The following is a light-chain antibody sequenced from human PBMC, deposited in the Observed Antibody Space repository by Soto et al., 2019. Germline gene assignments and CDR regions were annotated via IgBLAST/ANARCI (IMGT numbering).Light chain of an antibody. CDR3: QQYYTTPLT. CDR2: WAS. Sequence: DIVMTQSPDSLAVSLGERATINCKSSQSVLYSSNNKNYLAWYQXKKGQPTKLXIYWASTRESGVPDRFSVIGSGTAGTITIRSLQAEDGAVYYGQQYYTTPLTFGGGTKVDIK. J-gene: IGKJ4*01. CDR1: QSVLYSSNNKNY. V-gene: IGKV4-1*01.